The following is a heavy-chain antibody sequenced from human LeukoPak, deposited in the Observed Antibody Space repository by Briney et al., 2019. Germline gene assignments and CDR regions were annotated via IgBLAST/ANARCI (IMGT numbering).Heavy chain of an antibody. J-gene: IGHJ6*03. CDR2: INSDGSST. CDR1: GFTLSSYW. CDR3: ARDLMVYAEDYYYYYMDV. D-gene: IGHD2-8*01. Sequence: PGGSLRLSCAASGFTLSSYWMHWVRQAPGKGLVWVSRINSDGSSTSYADSVKGRFTISRDNAKNTLYLQMNSLRAEDTAVYYCARDLMVYAEDYYYYYMDVWGKGTTVTVSS. V-gene: IGHV3-74*01.